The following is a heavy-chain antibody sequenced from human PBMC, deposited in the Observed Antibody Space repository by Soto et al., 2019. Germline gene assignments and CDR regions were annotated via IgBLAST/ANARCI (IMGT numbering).Heavy chain of an antibody. V-gene: IGHV4-34*01. Sequence: QVQLQQWGAGLLKPSETLSLTCAVYGGSVSSGNYYWSWIRQPPGKGLEWIGEMSHRGGTHFNPSLKSRFTISVDTSKNHFSLKMSSVTAADTALYYCARVERGTATTVVDSFDIWGPGTMVTVSS. CDR3: ARVERGTATTVVDSFDI. CDR1: GGSVSSGNYY. CDR2: MSHRGGT. J-gene: IGHJ3*02. D-gene: IGHD1-1*01.